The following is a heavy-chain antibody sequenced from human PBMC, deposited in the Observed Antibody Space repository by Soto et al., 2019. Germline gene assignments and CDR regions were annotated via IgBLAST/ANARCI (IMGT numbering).Heavy chain of an antibody. D-gene: IGHD3-3*01. J-gene: IGHJ6*02. Sequence: SETLSLTCTVSGGSISSSSYYWGWIRQPPGKGLEWIGSIYYSGSTYYNPSLKRRVTISVDTSKNQFSLRLSSVTAADTAVYYCARDQGVAYYYYYGMDVWGQGTTVTVSS. V-gene: IGHV4-39*02. CDR1: GGSISSSSYY. CDR3: ARDQGVAYYYYYGMDV. CDR2: IYYSGST.